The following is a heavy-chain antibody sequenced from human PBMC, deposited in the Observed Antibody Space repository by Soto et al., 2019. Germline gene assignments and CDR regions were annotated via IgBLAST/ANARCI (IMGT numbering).Heavy chain of an antibody. J-gene: IGHJ4*02. CDR1: GDSVSIDSAA. CDR3: ARLRSASGGHVMKYFDY. D-gene: IGHD6-19*01. Sequence: SQTLSLTCDISGDSVSIDSAALDWIRQSPSSVFEWLGRTYYRSKWFTDYAKSVKSRITINPDPPKTRFSLHLPTLSPEDTAVYYCARLRSASGGHVMKYFDYWGQGILDTVDS. V-gene: IGHV6-1*01. CDR2: TYYRSKWFT.